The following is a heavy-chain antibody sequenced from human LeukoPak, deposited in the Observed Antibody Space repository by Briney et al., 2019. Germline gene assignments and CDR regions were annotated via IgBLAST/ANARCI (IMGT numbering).Heavy chain of an antibody. CDR3: ARSGQPNNWFDP. CDR2: INPNSGGT. Sequence: APVKVSCKASGYTFTGYYMHWVRQAPGQGLEWMGRINPNSGGTNYAQKLQGRVTMTRDTSISTAYMELSRLRSDDTAVYYCARSGQPNNWFDPWGQGTLVTVSS. CDR1: GYTFTGYY. V-gene: IGHV1-2*06. J-gene: IGHJ5*02. D-gene: IGHD3-10*01.